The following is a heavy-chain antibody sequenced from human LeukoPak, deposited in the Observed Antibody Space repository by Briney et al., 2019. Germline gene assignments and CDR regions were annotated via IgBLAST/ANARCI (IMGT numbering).Heavy chain of an antibody. D-gene: IGHD4-23*01. CDR2: IQYDGSDK. Sequence: GGSLRLSCAASGFTFSGYGMHWVRQAPGKGLEWVAFIQYDGSDKYYADSVKGRFTISRDNSKNTLYLQMSSLRAEDTAVYYCAKDLGNSFDYWGQGTLVTVSS. J-gene: IGHJ4*02. V-gene: IGHV3-30*02. CDR3: AKDLGNSFDY. CDR1: GFTFSGYG.